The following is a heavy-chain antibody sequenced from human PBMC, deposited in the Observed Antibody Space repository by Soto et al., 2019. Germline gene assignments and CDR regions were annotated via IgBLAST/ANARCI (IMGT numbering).Heavy chain of an antibody. CDR1: GFTFSSYA. CDR3: AIDKREQWLYTFDY. CDR2: ISYDGSNK. Sequence: QVQLVESGGGVVQPGRSLRLSGAASGFTFSSYAMHWVRQAPGKGLSWVAVISYDGSNKYYADSVKGRFTISRDNSKNTLYLQMNSLRAEDTAVYYCAIDKREQWLYTFDYWGQGTLVTVSS. V-gene: IGHV3-30-3*01. J-gene: IGHJ4*02. D-gene: IGHD6-19*01.